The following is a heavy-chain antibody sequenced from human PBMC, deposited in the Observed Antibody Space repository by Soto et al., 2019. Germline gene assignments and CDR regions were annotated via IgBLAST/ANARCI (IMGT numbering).Heavy chain of an antibody. Sequence: GGSLKISFKISGYSFPNYLMFCVRQVPGKGLECMGISYPDDSDTRYSPSFQRQVTIPADKSITNAYLQWSRPKASATAMYYCARHYHSESYYGDFDIWGQGTMVTVSS. CDR3: ARHYHSESYYGDFDI. CDR1: GYSFPNYL. D-gene: IGHD1-26*01. CDR2: SYPDDSDT. J-gene: IGHJ3*02. V-gene: IGHV5-51*01.